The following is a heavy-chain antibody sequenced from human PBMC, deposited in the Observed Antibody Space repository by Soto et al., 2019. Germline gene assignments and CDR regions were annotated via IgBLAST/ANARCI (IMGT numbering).Heavy chain of an antibody. V-gene: IGHV1-3*01. CDR2: INAGNGKT. CDR1: GYIFTNYA. Sequence: ASVKVSCKASGYIFTNYAIHWVRQAPGQRLEWMGWINAGNGKTKYSQNFQGRVTITADESSSTAFMELSSLRFEDTAVYYCARPDIVATFNYYYYYGMDVWGQGTTVTVSS. CDR3: ARPDIVATFNYYYYYGMDV. J-gene: IGHJ6*02. D-gene: IGHD5-12*01.